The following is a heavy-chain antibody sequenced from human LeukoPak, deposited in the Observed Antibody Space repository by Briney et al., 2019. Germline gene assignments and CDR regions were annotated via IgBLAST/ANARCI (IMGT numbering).Heavy chain of an antibody. Sequence: PSETLSLTCTVSGGSISSYYWSWIRQSPGKGLEWIGYIYYSGCTNYNPSLKSRVTISVDTSKNQFSLKLTSVTAADTAVYYCARQGRAGTTFDYWGQGTLVTVSS. D-gene: IGHD6-19*01. CDR3: ARQGRAGTTFDY. CDR2: IYYSGCT. CDR1: GGSISSYY. J-gene: IGHJ4*02. V-gene: IGHV4-59*01.